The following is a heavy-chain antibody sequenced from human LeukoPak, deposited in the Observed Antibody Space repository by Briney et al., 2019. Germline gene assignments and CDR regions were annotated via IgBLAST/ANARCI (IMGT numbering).Heavy chain of an antibody. CDR3: VRLRRNNDRSGYYYYYDY. CDR2: ISVRSNYR. CDR1: GYTFSDFS. J-gene: IGHJ4*02. D-gene: IGHD3-22*01. Sequence: GGSLTLSCAASGYTFSDFSVNWVRQAPGKGLEWVSFISVRSNYRYYADSVRGRFTISRDDARDSLFLQMNSLRAEDTAVYFCVRLRRNNDRSGYYYYYDYWGQGTLVTVSS. V-gene: IGHV3-21*01.